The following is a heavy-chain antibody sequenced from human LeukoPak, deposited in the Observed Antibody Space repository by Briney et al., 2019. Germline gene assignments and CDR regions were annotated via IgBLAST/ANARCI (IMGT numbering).Heavy chain of an antibody. CDR1: GLSFNNFA. Sequence: GSLRLSCTASGLSFNNFAMSWVRQAPGKGLEWVSIIIASSGSTFYADSVKGRFTISRDNSKNTLYLQMNSLSVEDTAVYFCAKGGYDFVEVAYFDFWGQGALVTVSS. V-gene: IGHV3-23*01. CDR3: AKGGYDFVEVAYFDF. CDR2: IIASSGST. J-gene: IGHJ4*02. D-gene: IGHD5-12*01.